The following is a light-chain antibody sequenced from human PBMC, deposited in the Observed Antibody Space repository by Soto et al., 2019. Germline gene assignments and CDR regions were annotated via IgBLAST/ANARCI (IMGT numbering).Light chain of an antibody. CDR3: QKYGSSPST. CDR1: QSLSSNY. V-gene: IGKV3-20*01. CDR2: GAS. Sequence: EIVLTQSPGTLSLSPGERATLSCRASQSLSSNYLAWYQQKPGQAPRLLIFGASSRATGIPDRFSGSGSGTDFTLTLSTLEPEDFAVDYCQKYGSSPSTFGQGTKLEIK. J-gene: IGKJ2*01.